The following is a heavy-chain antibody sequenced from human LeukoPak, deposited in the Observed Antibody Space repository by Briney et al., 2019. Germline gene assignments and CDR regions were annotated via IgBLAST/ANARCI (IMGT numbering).Heavy chain of an antibody. V-gene: IGHV3-9*01. Sequence: GGSLRLSCAASGFTFSTHAMHWVRQAPGKGLEWVSGISWNSGSIGYADSVKGRFTISRDNAKNSLYLQMNGLRAEDTALYYCAKGSGHIVVVTAHLYFDLWAVAPWSLSPQ. CDR3: AKGSGHIVVVTAHLYFDL. D-gene: IGHD2-21*02. CDR2: ISWNSGSI. J-gene: IGHJ2*01. CDR1: GFTFSTHA.